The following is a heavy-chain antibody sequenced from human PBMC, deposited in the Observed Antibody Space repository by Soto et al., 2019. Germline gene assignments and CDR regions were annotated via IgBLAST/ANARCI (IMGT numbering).Heavy chain of an antibody. CDR2: ISAYNGNT. V-gene: IGHV1-18*01. Sequence: PGESLKISCKGSGYSFTSYGISWVRQAPGQGLEWMGWISAYNGNTNYAQKLQGRVTMTTDTSTSTAYMELRSLRSDDTAVYYCARVKTSGYHNWFDPWGQGTLVTVSS. J-gene: IGHJ5*02. D-gene: IGHD3-22*01. CDR3: ARVKTSGYHNWFDP. CDR1: GYSFTSYG.